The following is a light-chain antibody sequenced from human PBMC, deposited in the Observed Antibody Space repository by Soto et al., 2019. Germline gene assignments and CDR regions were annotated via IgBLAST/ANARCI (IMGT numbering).Light chain of an antibody. CDR2: YDS. CDR3: LVWDSSSDHYV. CDR1: NIGSKS. J-gene: IGLJ1*01. Sequence: SYELTQPPSVSVAPGKTARITCGGNNIGSKSVHWYQQKPGQAPVMVIYYDSDRPSGIPERFSGSNSGNTATLTISRVEAGEEADYYCLVWDSSSDHYVFGTGTKLTVL. V-gene: IGLV3-21*04.